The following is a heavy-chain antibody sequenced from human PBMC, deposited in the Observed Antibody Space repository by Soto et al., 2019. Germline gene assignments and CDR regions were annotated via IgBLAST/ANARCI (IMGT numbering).Heavy chain of an antibody. CDR2: IYNSGKT. D-gene: IGHD6-19*01. Sequence: QVQLQESGPGLVKPSQTLSLTCTVSSGSISSGGYYWSWIRQHPGKDLEWVGYIYNSGKTYYNPSLKGRVTISADTSKNQFSRNLSSVTAADTAVYYCARASAGGGWYYFDYWGQGTLVTVSS. V-gene: IGHV4-31*03. CDR3: ARASAGGGWYYFDY. CDR1: SGSISSGGYY. J-gene: IGHJ4*02.